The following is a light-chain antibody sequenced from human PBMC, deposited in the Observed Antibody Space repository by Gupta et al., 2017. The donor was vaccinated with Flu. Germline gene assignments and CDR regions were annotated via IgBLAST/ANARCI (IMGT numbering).Light chain of an antibody. Sequence: GPSSLSAGEGARLSSRGGASHDRNLLFGYHQKPRQAPRVFMYGTANKAHGIPDRFSGGGCGTDFSLTINRREPEDYGVFYCHQYKNSPDTFGQGTKVEIK. J-gene: IGKJ2*01. CDR3: HQYKNSPDT. CDR1: ASHDRNL. CDR2: GTA. V-gene: IGKV3-20*01.